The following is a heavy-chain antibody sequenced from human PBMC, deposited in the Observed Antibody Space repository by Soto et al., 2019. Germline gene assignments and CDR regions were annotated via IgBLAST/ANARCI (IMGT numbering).Heavy chain of an antibody. D-gene: IGHD5-12*01. CDR1: GFTFSTYG. J-gene: IGHJ6*02. CDR3: SRDMGFDYYGRPHSPKAV. CDR2: ILYDGSNK. V-gene: IGHV3-33*01. Sequence: GGSLRLSCAASGFTFSTYGTHWVRQAPGKGLEWVAVILYDGSNKYYADSVKGRFTISRNNSKNTLYLQMNSLRAEDTAVYYCSRDMGFDYYGRPHSPKAVWARGTTVPASS.